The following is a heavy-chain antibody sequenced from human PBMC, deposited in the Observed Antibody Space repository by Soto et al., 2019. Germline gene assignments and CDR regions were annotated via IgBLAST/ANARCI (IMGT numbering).Heavy chain of an antibody. V-gene: IGHV5-51*01. CDR3: ARRDSSGFPDY. CDR1: GYGFNNNW. D-gene: IGHD3-22*01. J-gene: IGHJ4*02. CDR2: IHPGDSDS. Sequence: GESLKISCKGSGYGFNNNWIGWVRQMPGKGLEWMGIIHPGDSDSRYSPSFQGQVTMSVDKSINTAYLQWGSLKASDTAMYYCARRDSSGFPDYWGQGTLVTVSS.